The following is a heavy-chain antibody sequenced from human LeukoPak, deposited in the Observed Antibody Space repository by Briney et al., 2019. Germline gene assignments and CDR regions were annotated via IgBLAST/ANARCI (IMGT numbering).Heavy chain of an antibody. Sequence: ASVKVSCKASGYTFTGYYMHWVRQAPGQGLEWMGIINPSGGSTSYAQKFQGRVTMTRDMSTSTVYMELSSLRSEDTAVYYCARVGNCGGDCYAFDYWGQGTLVTVSS. V-gene: IGHV1-46*01. D-gene: IGHD2-21*02. CDR1: GYTFTGYY. CDR2: INPSGGST. J-gene: IGHJ4*02. CDR3: ARVGNCGGDCYAFDY.